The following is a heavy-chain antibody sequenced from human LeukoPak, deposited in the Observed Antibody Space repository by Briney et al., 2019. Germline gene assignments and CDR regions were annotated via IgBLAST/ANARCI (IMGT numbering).Heavy chain of an antibody. CDR1: GGSISSGGYY. J-gene: IGHJ3*02. CDR2: IYHSGST. V-gene: IGHV4-30-2*01. D-gene: IGHD5-12*01. CDR3: ARESGRIDAFDI. Sequence: PSQTLSLTCTVSGGSISSGGYYWSWIRQPPGKGLEWIGYIYHSGSTYYNPSLKSRVTISVDRSKNQFSLKLSSVTAADTAVYYCARESGRIDAFDIWGQGTMVTVSS.